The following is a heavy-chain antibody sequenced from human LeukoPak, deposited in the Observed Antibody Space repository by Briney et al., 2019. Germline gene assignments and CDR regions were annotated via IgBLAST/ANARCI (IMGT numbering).Heavy chain of an antibody. CDR1: GYTFAGYF. CDR3: ARDLASTSNCEFDY. V-gene: IGHV1-2*04. D-gene: IGHD2-21*01. CDR2: INPSSGDT. Sequence: ASVRVSCKASGYTFAGYFIHWVRQAPGQGLEWMGRINPSSGDTEYAPKFQGWVTMTRDTSISTAYVEVRRLISDDTAVYYCARDLASTSNCEFDYWGQGTLVIVSS. J-gene: IGHJ4*02.